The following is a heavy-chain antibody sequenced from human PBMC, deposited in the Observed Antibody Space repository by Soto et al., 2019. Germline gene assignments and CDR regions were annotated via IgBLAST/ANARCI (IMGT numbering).Heavy chain of an antibody. V-gene: IGHV4-34*01. J-gene: IGHJ4*02. Sequence: QVQLQQWGAGLLKPSETLSLTCAVYGGSFSGYYWSWIRQPPGKGLEWIGEINHSGSTNYNPSLTSRLTISVDTSKNQFPLKLSSVTAADTAVYYCARALVRGARTTMLDYWGQGTLVTVSS. CDR2: INHSGST. CDR1: GGSFSGYY. D-gene: IGHD3-10*01. CDR3: ARALVRGARTTMLDY.